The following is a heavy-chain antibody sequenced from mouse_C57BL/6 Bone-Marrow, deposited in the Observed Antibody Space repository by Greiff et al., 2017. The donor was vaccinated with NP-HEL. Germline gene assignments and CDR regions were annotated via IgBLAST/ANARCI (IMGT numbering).Heavy chain of an antibody. CDR3: ARRGYGSSYGYWYFDV. Sequence: EVMLVESGGGLVKPGGSLKLSCAASGFTFSSYTMSWVRQTPEKRLEWVATISGGGGNTYYPDSVKGRFTISRDNAKNTLYLQMSSLRSEDTALYYCARRGYGSSYGYWYFDVWGTGTTVTVSS. D-gene: IGHD1-1*01. V-gene: IGHV5-9*01. CDR1: GFTFSSYT. J-gene: IGHJ1*03. CDR2: ISGGGGNT.